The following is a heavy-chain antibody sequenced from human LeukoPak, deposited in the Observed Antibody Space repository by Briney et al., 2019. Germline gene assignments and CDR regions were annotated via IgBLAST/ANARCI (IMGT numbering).Heavy chain of an antibody. V-gene: IGHV1-2*02. Sequence: GASVKVSCKASGYTFTGYYMHWLRQAPGQGLEWMGWINPNSGGTNYAQKFQGRVTMTRDTSISTAYMALSRLRSDDTAVYYCAREESGSYPPADYWGQGTLVTVSS. CDR3: AREESGSYPPADY. D-gene: IGHD1-26*01. J-gene: IGHJ4*02. CDR2: INPNSGGT. CDR1: GYTFTGYY.